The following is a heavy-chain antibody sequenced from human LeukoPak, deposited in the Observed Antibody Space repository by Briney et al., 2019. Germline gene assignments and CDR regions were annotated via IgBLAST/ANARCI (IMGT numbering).Heavy chain of an antibody. CDR3: ARSRGWVVTAFFDY. Sequence: KPSETLSLTCTVSGGSISSSSYYWGWIRQPPGKGLEWIGSIYYSGSTYYNPSLKSRVTISVDTSRNQFSLKLSSVTAADTAVYYCARSRGWVVTAFFDYWGQGTLVTVSS. CDR1: GGSISSSSYY. D-gene: IGHD2-21*02. V-gene: IGHV4-39*07. J-gene: IGHJ4*02. CDR2: IYYSGST.